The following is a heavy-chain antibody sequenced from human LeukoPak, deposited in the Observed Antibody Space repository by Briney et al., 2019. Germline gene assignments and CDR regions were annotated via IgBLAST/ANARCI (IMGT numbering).Heavy chain of an antibody. D-gene: IGHD6-13*01. CDR3: AREGGRAAAGRFDY. Sequence: PGGSLRLSCAASGINFRSSGMHWVRQAPGKGLEWVTFIQNDGSDKSYAASVKGRFTISRDNSKNTVYLHMNSLRAVDTALYYCAREGGRAAAGRFDYWGQGTLVTVSS. CDR1: GINFRSSG. CDR2: IQNDGSDK. V-gene: IGHV3-30*02. J-gene: IGHJ4*02.